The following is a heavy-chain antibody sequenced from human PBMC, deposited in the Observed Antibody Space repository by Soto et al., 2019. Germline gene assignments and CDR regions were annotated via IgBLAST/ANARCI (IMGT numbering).Heavy chain of an antibody. V-gene: IGHV4-59*08. CDR1: GGSISSYY. CDR2: IYYSGST. CDR3: ARQIRVVVVAGNKGPDAFDI. J-gene: IGHJ3*02. D-gene: IGHD2-15*01. Sequence: QVQLQESGPGLVKPSETLSLTCTVSGGSISSYYWSWIRQPPGKGLEWIGYIYYSGSTNYNPSLKSRVTISVDTSKNQFSLKLSSVTAADTAVYYCARQIRVVVVAGNKGPDAFDIWGQGTMVTVSS.